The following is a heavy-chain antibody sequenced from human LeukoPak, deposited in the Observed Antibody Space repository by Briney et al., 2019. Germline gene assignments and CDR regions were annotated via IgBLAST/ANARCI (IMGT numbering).Heavy chain of an antibody. V-gene: IGHV3-21*06. CDR1: GFIFSDYS. CDR3: ARDMSSGWYSNFDY. J-gene: IGHJ4*02. CDR2: ISSSSAYI. D-gene: IGHD6-19*01. Sequence: GGSLRLSCVASGFIFSDYSMDWVRQAPGKGLEWVSSISSSSAYIFYSDSVKGRFTISRDNAQSSLYLQMNSLRAEDTAVYYCARDMSSGWYSNFDYWGQGTLVTVSS.